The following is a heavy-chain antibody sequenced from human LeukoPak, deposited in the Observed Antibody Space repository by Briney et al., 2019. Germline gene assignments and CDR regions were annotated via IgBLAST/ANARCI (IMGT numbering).Heavy chain of an antibody. CDR1: GSSISGAYY. V-gene: IGHV4-38-2*02. CDR3: ARELYYYDSSGYYPS. Sequence: PSETLSLTCNVSGSSISGAYYRAWIRQPPGKGLEWIGSIYHSGSTYYNPSLKSRVTMSLDTSKNQFSLKLSSVTAADTAVYFCARELYYYDSSGYYPSWGQGTLVTVFS. J-gene: IGHJ5*02. CDR2: IYHSGST. D-gene: IGHD3-22*01.